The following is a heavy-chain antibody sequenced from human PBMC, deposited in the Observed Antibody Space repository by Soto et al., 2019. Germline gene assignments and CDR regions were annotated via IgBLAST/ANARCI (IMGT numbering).Heavy chain of an antibody. J-gene: IGHJ4*02. V-gene: IGHV4-39*01. D-gene: IGHD2-21*01. CDR2: IFYMGIT. CDR3: ARLGWGNGDSEY. Sequence: PSETLSRTGTVSVGSISKRNYFWVWFRQAPGEGLEWIARIFYMGITSYNSSLKSRAGISIDTSQNQFSLKLTSVTAADTAVYYCARLGWGNGDSEYWGQRTLVT. CDR1: VGSISKRNYF.